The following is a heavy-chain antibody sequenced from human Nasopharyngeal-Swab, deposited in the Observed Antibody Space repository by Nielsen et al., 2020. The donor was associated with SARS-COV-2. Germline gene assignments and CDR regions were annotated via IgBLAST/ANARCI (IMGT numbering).Heavy chain of an antibody. Sequence: GESLKISCVASGFTLATYEMNWVRQAPGKGLEWLSYISSGTSTIYYADSMKGRFTISRDNAKNSLYLQVDSLRAEDTAVYYCAGAPSPNSFYYFMDVWGKGTTVTVSS. CDR1: GFTLATYE. CDR3: AGAPSPNSFYYFMDV. V-gene: IGHV3-48*03. J-gene: IGHJ6*03. CDR2: ISSGTSTI. D-gene: IGHD3-10*01.